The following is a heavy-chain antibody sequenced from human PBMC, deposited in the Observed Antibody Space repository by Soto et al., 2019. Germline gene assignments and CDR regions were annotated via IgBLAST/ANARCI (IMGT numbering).Heavy chain of an antibody. CDR3: ERWQRD. Sequence: QVQLQESGPGLVKPSQTLSLTCTFSGGSIRSGGYYWSWIRQHPGKGLEWIGSIYYIGSTNYNPSLKSRVTISVDTSKNQFSLKLSAVTAADTAVYYCERWQRDWGQGTLVTVSS. V-gene: IGHV4-31*03. J-gene: IGHJ4*02. CDR1: GGSIRSGGYY. CDR2: IYYIGST.